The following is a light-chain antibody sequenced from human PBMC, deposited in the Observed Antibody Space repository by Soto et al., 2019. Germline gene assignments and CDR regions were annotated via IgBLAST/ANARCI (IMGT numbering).Light chain of an antibody. CDR3: QQYDNWPWT. CDR1: QSISSW. Sequence: DIQMTQCPSTLSASVGDRVTITSRASQSISSWLAWYQQKPGKAPKLVIYDASSLESGVPSRFSGSGSGTEFTLTISSLQTDDFATYYCQQYDNWPWTFGQGTKVDIK. J-gene: IGKJ1*01. CDR2: DAS. V-gene: IGKV1-5*01.